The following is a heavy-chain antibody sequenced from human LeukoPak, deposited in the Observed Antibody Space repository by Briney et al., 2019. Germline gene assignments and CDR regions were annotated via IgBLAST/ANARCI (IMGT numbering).Heavy chain of an antibody. D-gene: IGHD7-27*01. CDR3: AKDRQGSQSSGEDY. CDR2: IRYDGNNK. V-gene: IGHV3-30*02. Sequence: GGSLRLSCAASGFTFSSYAMHWVRQAPGKGLEGVAFIRYDGNNKYYADSVKGRFTISRDNSNNTLYLQMNSLRAEDTAVYYCAKDRQGSQSSGEDYWGQGTLVTVSS. J-gene: IGHJ4*02. CDR1: GFTFSSYA.